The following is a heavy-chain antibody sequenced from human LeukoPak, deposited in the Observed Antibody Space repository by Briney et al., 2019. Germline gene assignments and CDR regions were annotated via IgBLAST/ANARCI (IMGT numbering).Heavy chain of an antibody. D-gene: IGHD6-13*01. CDR2: IPFDGNNN. J-gene: IGHJ4*02. CDR3: AKDLLSWYTSPFDY. CDR1: GFTVSSNY. Sequence: PGGSLRLSCAASGFTVSSNYMSWVRQAPGKGLEWVAFIPFDGNNNDYADSVRGRFTISRDNSKNTLYLQMSSLRAEDTAIYYCAKDLLSWYTSPFDYWGQGTLVTVSS. V-gene: IGHV3-30*02.